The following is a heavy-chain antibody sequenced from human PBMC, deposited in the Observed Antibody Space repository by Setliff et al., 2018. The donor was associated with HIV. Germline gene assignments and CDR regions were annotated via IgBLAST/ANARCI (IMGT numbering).Heavy chain of an antibody. J-gene: IGHJ4*02. CDR2: ISSSGNII. CDR3: AGHPSVYGPPFDY. V-gene: IGHV3-48*03. CDR1: GFTFRSYE. Sequence: SGGSLRLSCAASGFTFRSYEMNWVRQAPGKGLEWVSYISSSGNIIYYADSVKGRFTISRDNAKNSLYLQMNSLRAEDTAVYYCAGHPSVYGPPFDYWGQGTLVTVSS. D-gene: IGHD2-8*01.